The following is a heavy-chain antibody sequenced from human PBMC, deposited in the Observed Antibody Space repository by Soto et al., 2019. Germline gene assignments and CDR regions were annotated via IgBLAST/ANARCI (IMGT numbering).Heavy chain of an antibody. J-gene: IGHJ3*02. Sequence: GGSLRLSCAASGFTFSSYGMHWVRQAPGKGLEWVAVIWYDGSNKYYADSVKGRFTISRDNSKNTLYLQMNSLRAEDTAVYYCARSYGSGSYPDAFDIWGQGTMVTVSS. CDR1: GFTFSSYG. V-gene: IGHV3-33*01. D-gene: IGHD3-10*01. CDR2: IWYDGSNK. CDR3: ARSYGSGSYPDAFDI.